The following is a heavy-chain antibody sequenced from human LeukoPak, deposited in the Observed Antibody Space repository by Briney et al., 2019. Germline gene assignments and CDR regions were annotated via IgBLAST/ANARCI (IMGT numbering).Heavy chain of an antibody. Sequence: SVKVSCKASGRSFSTYAISWVRQAPGQGLEWMGGIIPTFGTTNFAQKFQGRVTITTDEVTTTAYTAYMELSSLRSEDTAVYYCSNNAFGDYAFDYWGQGTLVTVSS. D-gene: IGHD4-17*01. CDR2: IIPTFGTT. J-gene: IGHJ4*02. CDR3: SNNAFGDYAFDY. V-gene: IGHV1-69*05. CDR1: GRSFSTYA.